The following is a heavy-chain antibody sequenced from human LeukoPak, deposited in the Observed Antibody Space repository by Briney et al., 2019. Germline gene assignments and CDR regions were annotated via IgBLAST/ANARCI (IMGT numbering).Heavy chain of an antibody. CDR3: AKRVPYTSSSVCFDY. CDR1: GFTFSSYG. J-gene: IGHJ4*02. V-gene: IGHV3-23*01. CDR2: ISDDGRST. D-gene: IGHD6-6*01. Sequence: GGSLRLSCAASGFTFSSYGMSWVRQAPGKGLEWVSSISDDGRSTYYADSVKGRFTISKDNSKNTMYLQMNNLRVEDTAIYYCAKRVPYTSSSVCFDYWGQGTLVTVSS.